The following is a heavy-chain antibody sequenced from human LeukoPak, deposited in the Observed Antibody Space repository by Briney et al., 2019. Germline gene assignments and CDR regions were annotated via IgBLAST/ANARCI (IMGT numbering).Heavy chain of an antibody. V-gene: IGHV4-34*01. Sequence: SETLSLTCAVYGGSFSGYYWSWTRQPPGKGLEWIGEINHSGSTNYNPSLKSRVTISVDTSKNQFSLKLSSVTAADTAVYYCARGRSAAGHYGMDVWGQGTTVTVSS. CDR3: ARGRSAAGHYGMDV. J-gene: IGHJ6*02. CDR2: INHSGST. D-gene: IGHD6-13*01. CDR1: GGSFSGYY.